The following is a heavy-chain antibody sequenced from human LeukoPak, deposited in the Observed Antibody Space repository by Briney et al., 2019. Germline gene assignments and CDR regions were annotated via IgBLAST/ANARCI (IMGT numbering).Heavy chain of an antibody. Sequence: PSETLSLTCTVSGYSISSGYYWGWIRQPPGKGLEWIGSIYHSGSTYYNPSLKSRVTISVDTSKNQFSLKLSSVTAADTAVYYCARTGPRYYYDSSGYYPIDYWGQGTLVTVSS. D-gene: IGHD3-22*01. J-gene: IGHJ4*02. CDR2: IYHSGST. V-gene: IGHV4-38-2*02. CDR3: ARTGPRYYYDSSGYYPIDY. CDR1: GYSISSGYY.